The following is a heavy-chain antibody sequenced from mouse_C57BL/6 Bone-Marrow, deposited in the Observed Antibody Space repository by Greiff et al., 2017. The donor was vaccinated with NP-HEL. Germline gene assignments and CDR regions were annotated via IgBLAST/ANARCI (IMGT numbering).Heavy chain of an antibody. D-gene: IGHD1-1*01. V-gene: IGHV5-4*03. CDR2: ISDGGSYT. CDR3: ANLPYYYGSSYWYFDV. Sequence: EVNVVESGGGLVKPGGSLKLSCAASGFTFSSYAMSWVRQTPEKRLEWVATISDGGSYTYYPDNVKGRFTISRDNAKNNLYLQMSHLKSEDTAMYYCANLPYYYGSSYWYFDVWGTGTTVTVSS. CDR1: GFTFSSYA. J-gene: IGHJ1*03.